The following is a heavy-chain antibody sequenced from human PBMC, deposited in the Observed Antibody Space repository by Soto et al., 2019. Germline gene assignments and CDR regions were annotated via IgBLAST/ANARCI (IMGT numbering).Heavy chain of an antibody. V-gene: IGHV5-51*01. D-gene: IGHD3-22*01. CDR2: IYPGDSDT. CDR1: GYSFTSYW. Sequence: GESLKISCNGSGYSFTSYWIGWVRQMPGKGLEWMGIIYPGDSDTRYSPSFQGQVTISADKSISTAYLQWSSLKASDTAMYYCARQLSGYYDSSGYYYFDYWAQGTLVTVSS. J-gene: IGHJ4*02. CDR3: ARQLSGYYDSSGYYYFDY.